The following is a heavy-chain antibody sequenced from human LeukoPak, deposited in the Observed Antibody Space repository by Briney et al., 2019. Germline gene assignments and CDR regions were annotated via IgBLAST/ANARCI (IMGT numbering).Heavy chain of an antibody. CDR2: IYYSGNT. J-gene: IGHJ4*02. D-gene: IGHD6-6*01. V-gene: IGHV4-61*01. CDR1: GGSISSGSYY. Sequence: PSETLSLTCTVSGGSISSGSYYWSWIRQPPGKGLEWIGYIYYSGNTNYNPSLKSRVTISVVTSKNQFSLKLTSVLAADTAVYFCAGLGYSNSDYFDYWGQGTLVTVSS. CDR3: AGLGYSNSDYFDY.